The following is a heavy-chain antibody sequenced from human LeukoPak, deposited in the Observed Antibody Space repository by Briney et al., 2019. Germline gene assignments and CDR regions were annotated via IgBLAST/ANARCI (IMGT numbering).Heavy chain of an antibody. Sequence: GGSLRLSCAASGFTFNSYWMIWVRQAPGKGLEWVANINPDGSGKYYVDSAKGRFTISRDNAKKSLYLQMNSLRAEDTAVYYCASKQGDYWGQGTLVTVSS. V-gene: IGHV3-7*01. J-gene: IGHJ4*02. CDR1: GFTFNSYW. CDR3: ASKQGDY. CDR2: INPDGSGK.